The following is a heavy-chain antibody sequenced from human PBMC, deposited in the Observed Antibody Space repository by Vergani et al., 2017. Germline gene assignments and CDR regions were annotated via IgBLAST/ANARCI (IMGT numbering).Heavy chain of an antibody. J-gene: IGHJ5*02. D-gene: IGHD6-6*01. Sequence: EVQLVESGGGLVQPGGSLRLSCAASGFTFSSYWMSWVRQAPGKGLEWVANIKQDGSEKYYVDSVKGRFTISRDNAKNSLYLQMNSLRAEDTAVYYCAKDLGTSSGGGWFDPWGQGTLVTVSS. CDR1: GFTFSSYW. V-gene: IGHV3-7*01. CDR3: AKDLGTSSGGGWFDP. CDR2: IKQDGSEK.